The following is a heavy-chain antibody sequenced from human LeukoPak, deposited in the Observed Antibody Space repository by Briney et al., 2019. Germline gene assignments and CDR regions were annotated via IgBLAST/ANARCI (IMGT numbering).Heavy chain of an antibody. CDR2: IYYSGST. V-gene: IGHV4-38-2*01. J-gene: IGHJ5*02. CDR1: GYSISSGYY. Sequence: SETLSLTCAVSGYSISSGYYWGWIRQPPGKGLEWIGSIYYSGSTYYNPSLKSRVTISVDTSKNQFSLKLSSVTAADTAVYYCARPHSSSSVWFDPWGQGTLVTVSS. CDR3: ARPHSSSSVWFDP. D-gene: IGHD6-6*01.